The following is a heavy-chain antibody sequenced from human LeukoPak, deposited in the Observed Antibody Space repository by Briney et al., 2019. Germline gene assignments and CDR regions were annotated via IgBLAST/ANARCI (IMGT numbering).Heavy chain of an antibody. Sequence: EASLKVSCKASGYTFTSYGMSWVRQAPGQGLEWMGWISAYSGNTNYAQKLQGRVTMTTDTSTSTAYLELRSLRSDDTAVYYCAREFVWPAYYGSGRAAFDIWGQETMVTVSS. CDR2: ISAYSGNT. D-gene: IGHD3-10*01. J-gene: IGHJ3*02. V-gene: IGHV1-18*01. CDR1: GYTFTSYG. CDR3: AREFVWPAYYGSGRAAFDI.